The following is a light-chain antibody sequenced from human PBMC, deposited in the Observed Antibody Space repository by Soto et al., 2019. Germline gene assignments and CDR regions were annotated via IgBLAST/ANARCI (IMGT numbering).Light chain of an antibody. CDR2: DVN. V-gene: IGLV2-11*01. CDR1: SSDLGGYNY. CDR3: CSYAGSYTFVV. Sequence: QSALTQPRSVSGSPGQSVTISCTGTSSDLGGYNYVSWYQQHPGKAPKLMIYDVNKQPSGVPDRFSGSKSGNTASLTISGLQAEDEADYYCCSYAGSYTFVVLGGGTKVTVL. J-gene: IGLJ2*01.